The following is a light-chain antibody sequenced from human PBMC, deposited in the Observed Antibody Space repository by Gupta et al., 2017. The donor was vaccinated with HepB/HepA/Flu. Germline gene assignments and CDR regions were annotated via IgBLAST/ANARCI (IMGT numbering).Light chain of an antibody. J-gene: IGKJ1*01. CDR1: QSISSW. CDR3: QQYNSYSPWA. V-gene: IGKV1-5*03. CDR2: KAS. Sequence: DIQMTQSPSTLSASVGDRVTITCRASQSISSWLAWYQQKPGKAPKLLIYKASSLESGVPSRFSGSGSGTEFTLTISSRQPDDFATYYCQQYNSYSPWAFDQGTKVEIK.